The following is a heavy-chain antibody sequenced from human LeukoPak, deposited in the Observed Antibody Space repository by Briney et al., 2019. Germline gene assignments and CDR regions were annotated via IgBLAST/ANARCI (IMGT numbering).Heavy chain of an antibody. CDR3: ARGGHSSSLFWNY. Sequence: PGGSLRLSCSASGFTFSNYWMTWVRQAPGKGPEWVANIMPDGSERYYADSLRGRFTISRDNAKYALYLQIDSLRVEDTAVYYCARGGHSSSLFWNYLGQGSLVTVSS. J-gene: IGHJ4*02. V-gene: IGHV3-7*01. CDR1: GFTFSNYW. D-gene: IGHD6-6*01. CDR2: IMPDGSER.